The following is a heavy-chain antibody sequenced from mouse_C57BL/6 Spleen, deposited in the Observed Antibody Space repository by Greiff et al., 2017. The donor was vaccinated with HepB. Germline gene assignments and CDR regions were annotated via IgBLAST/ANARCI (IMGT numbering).Heavy chain of an antibody. D-gene: IGHD1-1*01. CDR3: ASRRITTVEDYYAMDY. V-gene: IGHV2-6*01. Sequence: QVQLKESGPGLVAPSQSLSITCTVSGFSLTSYGVDWVRQSPGKGLEWLGVIWGVGSTNYNSALKSRLSISKDNSKSQVFLKMNSLQTDDTAMYYCASRRITTVEDYYAMDYWGQGTSVTVSS. CDR1: GFSLTSYG. CDR2: IWGVGST. J-gene: IGHJ4*01.